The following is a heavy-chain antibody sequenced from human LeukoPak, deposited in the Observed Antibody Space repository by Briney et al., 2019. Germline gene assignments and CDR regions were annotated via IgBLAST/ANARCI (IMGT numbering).Heavy chain of an antibody. CDR3: ARGVGAVYWYFDL. J-gene: IGHJ2*01. V-gene: IGHV4-61*01. Sequence: SETLSLTCTVSGGSVSSGNYYWSWIRQPPGEGLEWIGYIYYSESTNYNPSLKSRVTISVDTSKNQFSLKLTSVTAADTAVYYCARGVGAVYWYFDLWGRGTLVTVSS. CDR2: IYYSEST. CDR1: GGSVSSGNYY. D-gene: IGHD1-26*01.